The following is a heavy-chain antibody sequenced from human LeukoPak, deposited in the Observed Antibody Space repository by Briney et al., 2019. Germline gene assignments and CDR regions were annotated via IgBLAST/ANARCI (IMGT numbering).Heavy chain of an antibody. CDR1: GFTFSSYW. D-gene: IGHD3-16*01. CDR2: IKQDGSEK. CDR3: ARDRRGIMITFGGALGFDP. Sequence: PGGSLRLSCAASGFTFSSYWMSWVRQAPGKGLEWVANIKQDGSEKYYVDSVKGRFTISRDNAKNSLYLQMNSLRAEDTAVYYCARDRRGIMITFGGALGFDPWGQGTLVTVSS. J-gene: IGHJ5*02. V-gene: IGHV3-7*01.